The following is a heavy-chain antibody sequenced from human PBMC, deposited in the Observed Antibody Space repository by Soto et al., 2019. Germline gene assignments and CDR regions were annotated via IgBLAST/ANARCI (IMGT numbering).Heavy chain of an antibody. CDR2: MYYSGST. CDR3: ASERIKSGYSHYYGIDV. D-gene: IGHD3-3*01. J-gene: IGHJ6*02. CDR1: GGSVNSGSYY. Sequence: SETLSLTCTVSGGSVNSGSYYWSWIRQPPGKGLEWIGYMYYSGSTNYNPSLKSRVTISIDTSKNQFSLNLSSVTAADTAVYFCASERIKSGYSHYYGIDVWGQGTTVTVSS. V-gene: IGHV4-61*01.